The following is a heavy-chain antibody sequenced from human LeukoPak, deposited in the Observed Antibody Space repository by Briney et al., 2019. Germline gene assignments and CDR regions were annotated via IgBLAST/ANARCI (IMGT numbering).Heavy chain of an antibody. CDR1: GGTFSSYA. Sequence: EASVKVSCKVSGGTFSSYAISWVRQAPGQGLEWMGGIIPIFGTSNYAQKFQGRVTITADESTSTAYMELSSLRSEDTAVYYCARGPIFGVVMAYYYYMDVWGKGTTVTVSS. CDR3: ARGPIFGVVMAYYYYMDV. V-gene: IGHV1-69*13. J-gene: IGHJ6*03. CDR2: IIPIFGTS. D-gene: IGHD3-3*01.